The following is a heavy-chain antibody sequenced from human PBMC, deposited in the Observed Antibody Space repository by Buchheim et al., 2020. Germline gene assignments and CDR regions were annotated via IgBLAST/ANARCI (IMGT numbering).Heavy chain of an antibody. J-gene: IGHJ6*02. V-gene: IGHV3-30*18. CDR2: ISSDGSNK. CDR3: AKDSSYYDFWSGYSTYYYYYGMDV. Sequence: QVQLVESGGGVVQPGRSLRLSCAASGFTFSSYGMHWVRQAPGKGLEWVAVISSDGSNKYYADSVKGRFTISRDNSKNTLYLQMNSLRAEDTAVYYCAKDSSYYDFWSGYSTYYYYYGMDVWGQGTT. CDR1: GFTFSSYG. D-gene: IGHD3-3*01.